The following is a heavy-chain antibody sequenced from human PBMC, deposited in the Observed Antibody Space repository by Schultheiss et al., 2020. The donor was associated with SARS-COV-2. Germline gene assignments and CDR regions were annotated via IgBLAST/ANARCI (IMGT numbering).Heavy chain of an antibody. CDR1: GGSISSSSYY. V-gene: IGHV4-39*07. CDR2: IQYSGTT. CDR3: VSVPNSNWNDGY. Sequence: SETLSLTCTVSGGSISSSSYYWGWIRQPPGKGLEWIGYIQYSGTTKYNPSLKSRATMSVDTPKNQFSLRLRSPTAADTAVYYCVSVPNSNWNDGYWGQGTLVTVSS. D-gene: IGHD1-20*01. J-gene: IGHJ4*02.